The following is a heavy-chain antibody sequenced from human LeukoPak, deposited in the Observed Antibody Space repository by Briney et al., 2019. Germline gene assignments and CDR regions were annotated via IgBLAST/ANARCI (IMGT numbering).Heavy chain of an antibody. J-gene: IGHJ4*02. D-gene: IGHD5-24*01. CDR1: GGTFSSYA. CDR3: ARGGEMATITSY. V-gene: IGHV1-69*13. Sequence: SVKVSCKASGGTFSSYAISWVRQAPGQGLEWMGGIIPIFGTANYAQKFQGRVTITADESTGTAYMELSSLRSEDTAVYYCARGGEMATITSYWGQGTLVTVSS. CDR2: IIPIFGTA.